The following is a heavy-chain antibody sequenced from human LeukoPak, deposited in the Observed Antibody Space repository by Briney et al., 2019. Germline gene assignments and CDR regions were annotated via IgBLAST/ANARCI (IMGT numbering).Heavy chain of an antibody. D-gene: IGHD3-22*01. Sequence: GRSLRLSCAASGFTFSSYGMHWVRQAPGKGLEWVAVISYDGSNKYYADSVKGRFTISRDNTKNSLYLQMNSLRAEDTAVYYCTKVRDYDGYFDYWGQGTLVTVSS. CDR1: GFTFSSYG. J-gene: IGHJ4*02. CDR3: TKVRDYDGYFDY. CDR2: ISYDGSNK. V-gene: IGHV3-30*18.